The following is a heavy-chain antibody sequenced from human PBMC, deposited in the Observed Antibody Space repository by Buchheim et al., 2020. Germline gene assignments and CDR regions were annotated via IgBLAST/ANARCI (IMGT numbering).Heavy chain of an antibody. CDR1: GYTFSNHH. CDR2: IHPSVSDT. Sequence: QVQLLQSGAEVKKPGASVKVSCKASGYTFSNHHMHWVRQAPGQGLEWMGIIHPSVSDTRYAQSFQDRVTLTTDTSTSTAYMELSSLRSEDTAVYYCAKDQNWGTDYWGQGTL. V-gene: IGHV1-46*01. J-gene: IGHJ4*02. CDR3: AKDQNWGTDY. D-gene: IGHD7-27*01.